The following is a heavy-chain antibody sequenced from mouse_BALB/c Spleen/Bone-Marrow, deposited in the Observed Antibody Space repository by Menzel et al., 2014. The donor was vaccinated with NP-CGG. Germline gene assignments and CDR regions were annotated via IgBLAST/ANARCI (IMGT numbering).Heavy chain of an antibody. CDR1: GISLIGVG. J-gene: IGHJ1*01. CDR2: XWGDGST. Sequence: QVQLKESGPGLXAPSQSLSITCTVSGISLIGVGVNWIRQXPGKGLEWLGMXWGDGSTDYNSALRSRLSISKDNSKSQVFLKMNSLQXXDTARYYCASTXXXXXXXXXXXGAGTTVTXSS. V-gene: IGHV2-6-7*01. CDR3: ASTXXXXXXXXXX.